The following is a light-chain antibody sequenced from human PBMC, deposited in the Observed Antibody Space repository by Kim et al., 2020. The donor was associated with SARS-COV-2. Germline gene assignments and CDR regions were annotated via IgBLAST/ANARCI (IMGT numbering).Light chain of an antibody. CDR1: NLGNKY. Sequence: SYELTQPPSVSVSPGQTATITCSGDNLGNKYVCWYQQKPGQSPVLVIYQDSNRPSGIPERSSGFNSGNTATLTISGTQALDEADYSCQAWHGSTILFGG. J-gene: IGLJ2*01. CDR3: QAWHGSTIL. V-gene: IGLV3-1*01. CDR2: QDS.